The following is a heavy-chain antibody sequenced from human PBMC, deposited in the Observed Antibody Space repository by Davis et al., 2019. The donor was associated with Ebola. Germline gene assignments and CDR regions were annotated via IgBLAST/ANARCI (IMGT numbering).Heavy chain of an antibody. CDR3: TTGLGLTDNDY. CDR2: IKSKTNGGTT. J-gene: IGHJ4*02. V-gene: IGHV3-15*01. D-gene: IGHD1-26*01. Sequence: PGGSLRLSCAASGFSFSNGWMSWVRQAPGKGLEWVGRIKSKTNGGTTDYAAPVKGRFSISRDDSKNTLYLQMNGLKTEDTAVYYCTTGLGLTDNDYWGQGTLVTVSS. CDR1: GFSFSNGW.